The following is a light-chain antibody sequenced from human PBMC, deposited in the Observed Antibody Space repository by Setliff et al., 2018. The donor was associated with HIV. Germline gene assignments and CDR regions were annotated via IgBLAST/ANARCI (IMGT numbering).Light chain of an antibody. CDR2: EVS. V-gene: IGLV2-14*01. Sequence: QSALTQPASVSGSPGQSITISCTGTSSDVGGYNYVSRYQQHPGKAPKVMIYEVSNRPSGVSNRFSGSKSGNTASLTISGLQAEDEADYHCTSYTSSYTLVFGTGTKVTVL. J-gene: IGLJ1*01. CDR3: TSYTSSYTLV. CDR1: SSDVGGYNY.